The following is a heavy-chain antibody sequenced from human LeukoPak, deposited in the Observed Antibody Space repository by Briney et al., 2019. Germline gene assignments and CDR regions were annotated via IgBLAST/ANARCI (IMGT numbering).Heavy chain of an antibody. D-gene: IGHD6-13*01. CDR3: ARVLYSSSWSDY. CDR1: GFTFSSYA. V-gene: IGHV3-30-3*01. CDR2: ISYDGSNK. Sequence: GGSLRLSCAASGFTFSSYATHWVRQAPGKGLEWVAVISYDGSNKYYADSVKGRFTISRDNSKNTLYLQMNSLRAEDTAVYYCARVLYSSSWSDYWGQGTLVTVSS. J-gene: IGHJ4*02.